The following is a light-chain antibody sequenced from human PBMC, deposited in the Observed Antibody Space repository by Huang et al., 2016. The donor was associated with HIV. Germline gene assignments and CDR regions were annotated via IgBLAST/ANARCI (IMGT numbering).Light chain of an antibody. CDR3: QQYYTTPLT. Sequence: DIVMTQSPDSLAVSLGERATINCKSSQSVLYSSNNKNYLAWYQQKPGQPPKLLIYWASTRESGVPDGFSGSGSGTDFTRTISSLQAEDVAVYYCQQYYTTPLTFGPGTKVDIK. CDR1: QSVLYSSNNKNY. CDR2: WAS. J-gene: IGKJ3*01. V-gene: IGKV4-1*01.